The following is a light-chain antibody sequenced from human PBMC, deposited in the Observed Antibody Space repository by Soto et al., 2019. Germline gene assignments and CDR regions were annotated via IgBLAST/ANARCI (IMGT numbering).Light chain of an antibody. CDR3: QQNNEYPWT. V-gene: IGKV1-5*03. CDR1: QSISGC. CDR2: KAS. J-gene: IGKJ1*01. Sequence: DIQMTQSPSTLSSSVGDRVTISCRASQSISGCLAWYQLKPGKVPKLVFYKASVLNSGVPSRFSGSGSGTEFTLTNSSLQPDDFASYYCQQNNEYPWTFGQGTKVDIK.